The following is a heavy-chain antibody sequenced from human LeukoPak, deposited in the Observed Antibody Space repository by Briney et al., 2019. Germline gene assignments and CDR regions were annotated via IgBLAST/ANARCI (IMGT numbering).Heavy chain of an antibody. D-gene: IGHD6-13*01. Sequence: PSETLSLTCTVSGGSINNYFWNWIRQPPGKGLEWIGYIYYSGSTNYNPSLKSRVTMSVDTSKNQLSLKLSSVTAADTAVYYCATFRIAAAGFDYWGQGTLVTVSS. V-gene: IGHV4-59*01. CDR2: IYYSGST. J-gene: IGHJ4*02. CDR1: GGSINNYF. CDR3: ATFRIAAAGFDY.